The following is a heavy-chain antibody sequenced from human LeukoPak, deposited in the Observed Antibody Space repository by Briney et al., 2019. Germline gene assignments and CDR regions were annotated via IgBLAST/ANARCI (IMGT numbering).Heavy chain of an antibody. J-gene: IGHJ6*02. CDR3: ARSPTSAAYYYYGMDV. CDR1: GFTFSSYS. CDR2: ISSSSSTI. Sequence: GGSLRLSCKASGFTFSSYSMNWVRQAPGKGLEWVSYISSSSSTIYYADSVKGRFTISRDNAKNSLYLQMNSLRDEDTAVYYCARSPTSAAYYYYGMDVWGQGTTVTVSS. D-gene: IGHD1-26*01. V-gene: IGHV3-48*02.